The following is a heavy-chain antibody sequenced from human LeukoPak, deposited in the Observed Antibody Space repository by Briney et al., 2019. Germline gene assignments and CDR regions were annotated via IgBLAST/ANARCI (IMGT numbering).Heavy chain of an antibody. V-gene: IGHV4-39*07. J-gene: IGHJ4*02. D-gene: IGHD6-19*01. CDR2: IYYSGST. Sequence: PSETLSLTCTVSGGSISSYYWGWIRQPPGKGLEWIGSIYYSGSTYYNPSLKSRVTISVDTSKNQFSLKLSSVTAADTAVYYCARTVAGIVDYWGQGTLVTVSS. CDR1: GGSISSYY. CDR3: ARTVAGIVDY.